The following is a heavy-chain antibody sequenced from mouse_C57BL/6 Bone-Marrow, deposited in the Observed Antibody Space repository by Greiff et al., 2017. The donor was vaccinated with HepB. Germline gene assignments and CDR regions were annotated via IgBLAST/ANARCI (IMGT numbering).Heavy chain of an antibody. CDR1: GFTFSTSG. V-gene: IGHV5-6*01. CDR2: INTGGTYT. Sequence: EVKLMESGGDLVKPGGSLKLSCVASGFTFSTSGMSWVRQTPDKRLEWVATINTGGTYTYYPDSVKGRFTISKDTAKSTLFLQMSSLKSEDTAIYICAKDRFDYHFDYWGQGTTLTVSS. D-gene: IGHD2-14*01. CDR3: AKDRFDYHFDY. J-gene: IGHJ2*01.